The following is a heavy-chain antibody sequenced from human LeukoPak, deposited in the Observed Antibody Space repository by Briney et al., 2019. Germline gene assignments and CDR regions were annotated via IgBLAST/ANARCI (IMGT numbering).Heavy chain of an antibody. CDR3: ASFSGAVLTS. CDR2: IGGSSTTI. V-gene: IGHV3-48*01. J-gene: IGHJ5*02. Sequence: GRSLRISCVASGFPFSSYSMNWVRQAPGKGLEWVSYIGGSSTTISYADSVKGRFTIYRDNAKNSLYLQMNSLRPEDTAVYYCASFSGAVLTSWGQGTLVTVSS. CDR1: GFPFSSYS. D-gene: IGHD1-26*01.